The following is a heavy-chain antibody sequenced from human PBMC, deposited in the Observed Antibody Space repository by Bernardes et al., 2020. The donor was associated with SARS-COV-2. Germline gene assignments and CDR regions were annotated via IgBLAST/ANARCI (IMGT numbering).Heavy chain of an antibody. CDR1: GFTFSSHW. J-gene: IGHJ4*02. CDR2: LNPDGSDT. CDR3: ARGSPPPISGGAWGFEF. D-gene: IGHD3-16*01. Sequence: AESLSLSCVVSGFTFSSHWMHWVRQPPGKGLVWLSRLNPDGSDTDYADSVKGRFTISRDNAKNTVYLEIRSLRVEDTALYSCARGSPPPISGGAWGFEFWGQGTLVTVSS. V-gene: IGHV3-74*01.